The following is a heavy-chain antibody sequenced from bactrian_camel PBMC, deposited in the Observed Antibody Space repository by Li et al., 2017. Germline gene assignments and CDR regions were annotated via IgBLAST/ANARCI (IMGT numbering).Heavy chain of an antibody. Sequence: HVQLVESGGGSVQPGGSLRLSCVASAYISSTFSRYCLGWFRQAQGKEREGVAAIVTLGGTTYYDDSVTGRFTISQDNAKATTYLQMDHLKTEDAAIYYCAAGWSYGVGTLLRRHYNYWGQGTQVTVS. CDR3: AAGWSYGVGTLLRRHYNY. CDR1: AYISSTFSRYC. D-gene: IGHD5*01. J-gene: IGHJ4*01. CDR2: IVTLGGTT. V-gene: IGHV3S1*01.